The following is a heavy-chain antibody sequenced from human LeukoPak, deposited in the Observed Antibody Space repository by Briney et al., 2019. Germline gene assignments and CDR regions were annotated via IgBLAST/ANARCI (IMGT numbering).Heavy chain of an antibody. V-gene: IGHV3-15*01. D-gene: IGHD2-15*01. CDR2: IKSKSDGGTI. CDR1: GFTFSDAW. J-gene: IGHJ4*02. Sequence: PGGSLRLSCVGSGFTFSDAWMSWVRQAPGKGLEWVGRIKSKSDGGTIDYAAPVKGRFTISRDDSRNTLYLQMNSLKTEDTAVYYCTTRRQDGWWGQGTPVTVSS. CDR3: TTRRQDGW.